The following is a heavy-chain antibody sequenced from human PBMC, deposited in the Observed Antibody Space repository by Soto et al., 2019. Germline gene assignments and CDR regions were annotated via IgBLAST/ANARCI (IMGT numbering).Heavy chain of an antibody. Sequence: PGGSLRLSCAASGFSFSISPMHWVRQAPGKGPEWVALISYDGTNKFYADSVKGRFTISRDNSKSTLYLQVDSLRPEDAAVYYALRFDYWGQGTLVTVSS. CDR1: GFSFSISP. CDR3: LRFDY. CDR2: ISYDGTNK. V-gene: IGHV3-30-3*01. D-gene: IGHD2-15*01. J-gene: IGHJ4*02.